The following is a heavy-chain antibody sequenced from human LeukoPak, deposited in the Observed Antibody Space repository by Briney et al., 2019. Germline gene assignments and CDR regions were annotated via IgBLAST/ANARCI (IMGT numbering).Heavy chain of an antibody. V-gene: IGHV1-2*02. Sequence: ASVKVSCKASGYTFTGYYMHWVRQAPGQGLEWMGWINPNSGGTNYAQKFQGRVTMTRDTSISTAYMDLSRLRSDDTAVYYCARPRAFSYGQMYYFDYWGQGALVTVSS. CDR2: INPNSGGT. D-gene: IGHD5-18*01. J-gene: IGHJ4*02. CDR3: ARPRAFSYGQMYYFDY. CDR1: GYTFTGYY.